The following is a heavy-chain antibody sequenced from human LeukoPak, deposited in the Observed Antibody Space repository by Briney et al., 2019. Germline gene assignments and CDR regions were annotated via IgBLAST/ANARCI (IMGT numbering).Heavy chain of an antibody. CDR1: GFTFSSYG. Sequence: GGSPRLSCAASGFTFSSYGMHWVRQAPGKGLEGVAFIRYDGSNKYYADSVKGRFTISRDNSKNTLYLQMNSLRAEDTAVYYCAKDLGTTGTPDYWGQGTLVTVSS. D-gene: IGHD1-1*01. V-gene: IGHV3-30*02. J-gene: IGHJ4*02. CDR2: IRYDGSNK. CDR3: AKDLGTTGTPDY.